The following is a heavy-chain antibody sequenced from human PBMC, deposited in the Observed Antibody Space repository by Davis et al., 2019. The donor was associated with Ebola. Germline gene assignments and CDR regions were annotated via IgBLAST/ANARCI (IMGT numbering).Heavy chain of an antibody. V-gene: IGHV3-48*02. CDR1: GFTFSSYS. Sequence: GGSLRLSCAASGFTFSSYSMNWVRQAPGKGLEWVSYISSSSSTIYYADSVKGRFTISRDNAKNSLYLQMNSLRDEDTAVYYCARGEIYYYYYYYMDVWGKGTTVTVSS. CDR3: ARGEIYYYYYYYMDV. J-gene: IGHJ6*03. CDR2: ISSSSSTI. D-gene: IGHD5-24*01.